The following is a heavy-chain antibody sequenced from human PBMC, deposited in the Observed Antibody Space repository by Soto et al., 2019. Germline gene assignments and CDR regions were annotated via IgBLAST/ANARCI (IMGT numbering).Heavy chain of an antibody. CDR1: GFTFSSYG. Sequence: PGGSLRLSCAASGFTFSSYGMHWVRQAPGKGLEWVAVIWYDGSNKYYADSVKGRFTISRDNSKNTLYLQMNSLRAEDTAVYYCAKDLQGSSWYNYYYGMDVWGQGTTVTVSS. V-gene: IGHV3-30*02. CDR3: AKDLQGSSWYNYYYGMDV. J-gene: IGHJ6*02. CDR2: IWYDGSNK. D-gene: IGHD6-13*01.